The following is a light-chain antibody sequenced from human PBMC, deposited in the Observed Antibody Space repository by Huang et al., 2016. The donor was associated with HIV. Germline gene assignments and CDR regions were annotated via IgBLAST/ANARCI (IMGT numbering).Light chain of an antibody. Sequence: DIEMTQSPSSLSASIGDRVTISCRAGQNINTYLNWFQQKPGEAPKLLVYGASYLHTGVPSRFSASGSGTYVTLTISSLQPEDFGTYFCQQTFTAPPEDTFGRGTKLEI. CDR2: GAS. CDR1: QNINTY. CDR3: QQTFTAPPEDT. V-gene: IGKV1-39*01. J-gene: IGKJ2*01.